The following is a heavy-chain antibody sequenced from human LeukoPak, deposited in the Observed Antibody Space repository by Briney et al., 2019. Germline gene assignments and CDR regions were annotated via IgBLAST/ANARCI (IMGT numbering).Heavy chain of an antibody. Sequence: PGGSLRLSCAASGFTFSNYEMNWVRQAPGKGLEWVSYISSSGSPILYADSVKGRFTISRDNAKNSLYLQMNSLRAEDTAIYYCARENDWNYRPAFDCWGQGTLVTVSS. CDR2: ISSSGSPI. D-gene: IGHD1-7*01. V-gene: IGHV3-48*03. CDR3: ARENDWNYRPAFDC. J-gene: IGHJ4*02. CDR1: GFTFSNYE.